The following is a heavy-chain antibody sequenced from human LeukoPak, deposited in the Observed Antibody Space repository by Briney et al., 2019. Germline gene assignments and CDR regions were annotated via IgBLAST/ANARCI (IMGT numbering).Heavy chain of an antibody. D-gene: IGHD3-22*01. CDR2: IIPIFGTA. V-gene: IGHV1-69*05. J-gene: IGHJ4*02. CDR3: AREEGADSSGYLL. CDR1: GGTFSSYA. Sequence: SVKVSCKASGGTFSSYAISWVRQAPGQGLEWMGGIIPIFGTANYAQKFQGRVTMTRNTSISTAYMELSSLRSEDTAVYYCAREEGADSSGYLLWGQGTLVTVSS.